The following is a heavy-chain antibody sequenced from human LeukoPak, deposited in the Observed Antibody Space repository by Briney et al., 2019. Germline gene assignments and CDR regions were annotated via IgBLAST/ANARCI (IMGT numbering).Heavy chain of an antibody. CDR3: AKGSTVLTDY. D-gene: IGHD4-23*01. CDR2: INQDGSEK. J-gene: IGHJ4*02. CDR1: GFTFSGYG. Sequence: GGSLRLSCAASGFTFSGYGMHWVRQAPGKGLEWVANINQDGSEKYYVDSVKGRFTISRDNAKNSLYLQMNSLRAEDTAVYYCAKGSTVLTDYWGQGTLVTVSS. V-gene: IGHV3-7*03.